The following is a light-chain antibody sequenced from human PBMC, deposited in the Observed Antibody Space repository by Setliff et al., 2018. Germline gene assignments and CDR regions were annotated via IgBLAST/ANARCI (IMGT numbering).Light chain of an antibody. CDR2: YDT. CDR1: NIGTKS. V-gene: IGLV3-21*04. CDR3: QVWDSSADHPV. Sequence: SYELTQPPSLSVAPGETATITCGGDNIGTKSVHWSQQRPGQAPILVIYYDTDRPSGIPERFSGSNSGNTATLTINRVEAGDEADFYCQVWDSSADHPVFGGGTKGTVL. J-gene: IGLJ2*01.